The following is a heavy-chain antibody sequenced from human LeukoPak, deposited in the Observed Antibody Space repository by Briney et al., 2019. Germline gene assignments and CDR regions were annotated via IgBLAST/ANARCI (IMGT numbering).Heavy chain of an antibody. J-gene: IGHJ4*02. Sequence: GGSLRLSCAASGFTFSSYWMHWVRQAPGKGLVWVSRINSDGSSTGYADSVKGRFTISRDNAKNTLYLQMNSLRAEDTAVYYCARIGGYYDSSGYYDYFGYWGQGTLVTVSS. CDR3: ARIGGYYDSSGYYDYFGY. CDR2: INSDGSST. V-gene: IGHV3-74*01. CDR1: GFTFSSYW. D-gene: IGHD3-22*01.